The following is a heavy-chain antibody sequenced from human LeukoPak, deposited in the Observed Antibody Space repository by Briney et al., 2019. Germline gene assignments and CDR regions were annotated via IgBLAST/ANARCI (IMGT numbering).Heavy chain of an antibody. Sequence: SVKVSYKASGYTFTSYDTNWVRQATGQGLEGMGWMNPKSGKTGYAQKFQGRVTITRNTSIGTAYIELSSLRSADTAVYYCARRRSIAVAGTSNWFDPWGQGTLVTVSS. CDR2: MNPKSGKT. CDR1: GYTFTSYD. V-gene: IGHV1-8*03. J-gene: IGHJ5*02. D-gene: IGHD6-19*01. CDR3: ARRRSIAVAGTSNWFDP.